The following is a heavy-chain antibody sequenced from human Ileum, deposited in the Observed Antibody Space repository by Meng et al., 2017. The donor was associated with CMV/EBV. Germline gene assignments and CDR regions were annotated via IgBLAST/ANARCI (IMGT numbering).Heavy chain of an antibody. D-gene: IGHD1-26*01. J-gene: IGHJ4*02. Sequence: QITLKETGPTLVKPTQTLTLTCIFSGLSLYTSEVGVGWIRQPPGKALEWLALIYRGDDKRYSPSLNSRLTIAKDTSKNEVVLTLTNMGPIDTGTYYCAHFVGGYYPSRPDYWGQGTLVTVSS. CDR2: IYRGDDK. CDR3: AHFVGGYYPSRPDY. CDR1: GLSLYTSEVG. V-gene: IGHV2-5*02.